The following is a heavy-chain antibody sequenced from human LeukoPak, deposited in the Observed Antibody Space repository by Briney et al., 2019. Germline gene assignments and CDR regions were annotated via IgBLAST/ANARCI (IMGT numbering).Heavy chain of an antibody. CDR1: GYTFTGYY. Sequence: ASVKVSCKASGYTFTGYYMHWVRQAPGQGLEWMGWINPNSGGTNYAQKFQGGVTMTRDTSISTAYMELSRLRSDDTAVYYCARVPRRQQLVLWWFDPWGQGTLVTVSS. J-gene: IGHJ5*02. V-gene: IGHV1-2*02. D-gene: IGHD6-13*01. CDR2: INPNSGGT. CDR3: ARVPRRQQLVLWWFDP.